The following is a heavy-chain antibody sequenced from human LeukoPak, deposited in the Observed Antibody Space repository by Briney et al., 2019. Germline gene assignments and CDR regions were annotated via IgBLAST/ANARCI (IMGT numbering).Heavy chain of an antibody. CDR3: ARNDAFDI. J-gene: IGHJ3*02. Sequence: GESLKISCKASGFTFTNYWIGWVRQMPGKGLEWMGIIYPGDSDTRYSPSFQGHVTISADKSLSTAYLQWSSLKTSDTAMYYCARNDAFDIWGQGTMVTVSS. V-gene: IGHV5-51*01. CDR2: IYPGDSDT. CDR1: GFTFTNYW.